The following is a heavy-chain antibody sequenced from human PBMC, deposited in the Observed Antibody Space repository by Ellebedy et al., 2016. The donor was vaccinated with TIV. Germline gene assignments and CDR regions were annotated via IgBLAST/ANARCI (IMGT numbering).Heavy chain of an antibody. D-gene: IGHD2-8*01. CDR3: SRNLGHYMLSD. CDR1: GLTFSGDW. Sequence: GESLKISXAASGLTFSGDWMTWVRQAPGKGLEWVANINGDGRAIQYADSVEGRFTISRDNAKKSLFLQMNSLRVEDTAMYYCSRNLGHYMLSDWGQGSLVTVSS. CDR2: INGDGRAI. V-gene: IGHV3-7*01. J-gene: IGHJ4*02.